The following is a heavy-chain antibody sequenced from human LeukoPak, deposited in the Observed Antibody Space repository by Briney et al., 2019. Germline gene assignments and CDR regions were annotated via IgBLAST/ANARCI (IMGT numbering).Heavy chain of an antibody. D-gene: IGHD3-10*01. J-gene: IGHJ4*02. V-gene: IGHV4-59*12. CDR3: ARDLSGSLYFDY. Sequence: SETLSLTCTVSGDSIRSYYWSWIRQPPGKGLESIGYMDDSGSTTYSPSLRGRVTLSRDTSKNQFSLKLNSVTAADTAAYFCARDLSGSLYFDYWGQGVLVTVSS. CDR1: GDSIRSYY. CDR2: MDDSGST.